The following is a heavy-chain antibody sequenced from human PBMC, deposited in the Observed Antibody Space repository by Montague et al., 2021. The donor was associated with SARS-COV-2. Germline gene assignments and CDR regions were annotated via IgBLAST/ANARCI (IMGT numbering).Heavy chain of an antibody. V-gene: IGHV4-34*01. CDR1: GGFFSVHY. CDR3: ARYRRRFAEIYDTYYDYGLNV. Sequence: SETLSLTCAVYGGFFSVHYWTWIRQPPGKGLEWIGQINQSGSTKYIPSLKSRVTISIDTSKNQFSLKMTSMTAADTGVYYCARYRRRFAEIYDTYYDYGLNVWGQGTTVTVFS. D-gene: IGHD3-10*01. J-gene: IGHJ6*02. CDR2: INQSGST.